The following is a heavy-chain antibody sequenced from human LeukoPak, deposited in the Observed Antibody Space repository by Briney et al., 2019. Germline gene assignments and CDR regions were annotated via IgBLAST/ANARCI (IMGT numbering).Heavy chain of an antibody. V-gene: IGHV3-30*03. D-gene: IGHD6-13*01. CDR2: ISYDGDNK. CDR3: ARPIAAAGLDY. CDR1: GFTFSSYG. J-gene: IGHJ4*02. Sequence: PGRSLRLSCAASGFTFSSYGMHWVRQAPGKGLEWVSVISYDGDNKYYADSVKGRFTISRDNSKNTLYLQMNSMRAEDTAVYYCARPIAAAGLDYWGQGTLVTVSS.